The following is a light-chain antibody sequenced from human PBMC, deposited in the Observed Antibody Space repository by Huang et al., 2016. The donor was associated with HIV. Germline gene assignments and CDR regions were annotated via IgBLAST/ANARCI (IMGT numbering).Light chain of an antibody. CDR3: QQYDSSPIFT. Sequence: EIVLTQSPGTVSLSPGERATLACRASQSVSSKYLAWYQQKPGQAPGLLIYGASYRATGIPDRCSGSGSGTDFTLTISRLEPEDFAVYYCQQYDSSPIFTFGPGTKVDIK. CDR2: GAS. V-gene: IGKV3-20*01. CDR1: QSVSSKY. J-gene: IGKJ3*01.